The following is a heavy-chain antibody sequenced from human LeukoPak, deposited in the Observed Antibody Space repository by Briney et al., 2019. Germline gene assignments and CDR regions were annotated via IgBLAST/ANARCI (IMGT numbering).Heavy chain of an antibody. CDR1: GYTFTSYG. D-gene: IGHD3-10*01. CDR3: ARDLTDMVRGVIMGGFDI. J-gene: IGHJ3*02. V-gene: IGHV1-18*01. Sequence: ASVKVSCEASGYTFTSYGISWVRQAPGQGLEWMGWISAYNGNTNYAQKLQGRVTMTTDTSTSTAYMELRSLRSDDTAVYYCARDLTDMVRGVIMGGFDIWGQGTMVTVSS. CDR2: ISAYNGNT.